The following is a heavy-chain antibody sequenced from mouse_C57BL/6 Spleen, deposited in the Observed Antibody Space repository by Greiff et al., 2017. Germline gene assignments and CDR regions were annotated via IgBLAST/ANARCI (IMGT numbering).Heavy chain of an antibody. Sequence: QVQLQQSGPGLVQPSQSLSITCTVSGFSLTSYGVHWVRQSPGKGLGWLGVIWSGGSTDYNAAFISRLSISKDNSKSQVFFKMNSLQADDTAIYYCARRLDSSGSLYYAMDYWGQGTSVTVSS. CDR2: IWSGGST. J-gene: IGHJ4*01. CDR3: ARRLDSSGSLYYAMDY. D-gene: IGHD3-2*02. CDR1: GFSLTSYG. V-gene: IGHV2-2*01.